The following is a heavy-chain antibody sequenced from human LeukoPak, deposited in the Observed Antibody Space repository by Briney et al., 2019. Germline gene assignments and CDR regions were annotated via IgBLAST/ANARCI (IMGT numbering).Heavy chain of an antibody. D-gene: IGHD3-22*01. CDR1: GFTFSSYW. CDR2: KKQDGGEK. Sequence: GGSLRLSCAASGFTFSSYWMSWVRQAPGKGLEWVANKKQDGGEKYYVDSVKGRFTISRDNAKNSLYLQMNSLGAEDTAVYYCARVKADYYDCIGFYFDYWGQGTLVTVSS. V-gene: IGHV3-7*01. CDR3: ARVKADYYDCIGFYFDY. J-gene: IGHJ4*02.